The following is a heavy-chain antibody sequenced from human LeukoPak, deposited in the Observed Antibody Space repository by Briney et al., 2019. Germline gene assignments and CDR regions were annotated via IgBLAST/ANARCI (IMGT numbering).Heavy chain of an antibody. CDR3: AGARYCGPTSCYSWFDP. V-gene: IGHV3-23*01. CDR1: GFTFSTQA. J-gene: IGHJ5*02. Sequence: GGSLRLSCAASGFTFSTQAVSWVRQAPGKGLEWVSAISDSGESTYYADSVKGRFTISRDNSKGTLYLQMTSMRAEDTAVYYCAGARYCGPTSCYSWFDPWGQGTLVTVSS. CDR2: ISDSGEST. D-gene: IGHD2-2*01.